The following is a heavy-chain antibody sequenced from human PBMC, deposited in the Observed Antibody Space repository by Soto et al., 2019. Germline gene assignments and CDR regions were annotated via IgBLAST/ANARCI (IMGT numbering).Heavy chain of an antibody. CDR1: GYSFTHYA. CDR3: ASSSTWGWEDYQFAMDV. J-gene: IGHJ6*02. V-gene: IGHV1-3*01. Sequence: GASVKVSCKASGYSFTHYAIHWVRQAPGQRLEWMGWINAGNGNTKYSQTFQGRVSFTRDTSASAVYMELTSLTSEDAAVYFCASSSTWGWEDYQFAMDVWGQGTTVTVSS. CDR2: INAGNGNT. D-gene: IGHD6-13*01.